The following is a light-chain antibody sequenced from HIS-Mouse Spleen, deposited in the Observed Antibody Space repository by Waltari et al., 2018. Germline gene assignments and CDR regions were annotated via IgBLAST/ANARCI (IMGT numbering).Light chain of an antibody. V-gene: IGLV3-10*01. CDR1: ALPKKY. J-gene: IGLJ2*01. CDR3: YSTDSSGNHRV. Sequence: SYVLTQPPSVSVAPGQTARITCSGDALPKKYAYWYQQKSGQAPGLVIYEDSKRPSGIPERCSGSSSGTMATLSISGAQVEDEADYYCYSTDSSGNHRVFGGGTKLTVL. CDR2: EDS.